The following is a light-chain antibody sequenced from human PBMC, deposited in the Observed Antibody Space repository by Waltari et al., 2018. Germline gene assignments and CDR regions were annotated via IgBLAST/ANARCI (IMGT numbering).Light chain of an antibody. J-gene: IGKJ1*01. Sequence: EIVLTQSPGPPSLSPGERATLSCRASQNVCTNYLAWYQQKPGQAPRVLIYGSSSRATDSPDRFSGSGSGTDFTLTISRLEPEDFAMYYCQQYNRSPWTFGQGTRVEIK. CDR3: QQYNRSPWT. CDR1: QNVCTNY. CDR2: GSS. V-gene: IGKV3-20*01.